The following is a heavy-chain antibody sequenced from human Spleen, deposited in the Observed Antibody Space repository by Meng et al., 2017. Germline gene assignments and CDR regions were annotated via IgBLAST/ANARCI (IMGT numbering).Heavy chain of an antibody. D-gene: IGHD2-21*01. CDR1: GGSISNRGYY. J-gene: IGHJ4*02. V-gene: IGHV4-39*06. Sequence: GSLRLSCTISGGSISNRGYYWAWIRQPPGKGLEYIGSIYHSGSTYFNSSLKSRVTIAVDTSKNQFTLRQSSVTAADTAVYYGARRRKHSVGDFDYWGQGTLVTVSS. CDR2: IYHSGST. CDR3: ARRRKHSVGDFDY.